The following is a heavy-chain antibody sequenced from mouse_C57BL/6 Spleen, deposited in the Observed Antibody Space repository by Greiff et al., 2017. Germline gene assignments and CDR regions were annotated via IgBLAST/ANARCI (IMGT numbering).Heavy chain of an antibody. Sequence: EVQLQQSGPELVKPGASVKISCKASGYTFTDYYMNWVKQSHGKSLEWIGDINPNNGGTSYNQKFKGKATLTVDKSSSTAYMELRSLTSEDSAVYYCARQAYYSNYPAWFAYWGQGTLVTDSA. V-gene: IGHV1-26*01. D-gene: IGHD2-5*01. CDR3: ARQAYYSNYPAWFAY. J-gene: IGHJ3*01. CDR2: INPNNGGT. CDR1: GYTFTDYY.